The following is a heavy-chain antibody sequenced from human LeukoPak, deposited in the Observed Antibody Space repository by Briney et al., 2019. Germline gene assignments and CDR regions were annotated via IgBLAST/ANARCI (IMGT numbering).Heavy chain of an antibody. V-gene: IGHV3-21*01. Sequence: GGSLRLSCAASGFTFSGYSMNWVRQAPGKGLEWVSSISSSSSYIYYADSVKGRFTISRDNAKNSLYLQMNSLRAEDTAVYYCARDTYYDILTGYSGTFDYWGQGTLVTVSS. CDR3: ARDTYYDILTGYSGTFDY. CDR2: ISSSSSYI. D-gene: IGHD3-9*01. CDR1: GFTFSGYS. J-gene: IGHJ4*02.